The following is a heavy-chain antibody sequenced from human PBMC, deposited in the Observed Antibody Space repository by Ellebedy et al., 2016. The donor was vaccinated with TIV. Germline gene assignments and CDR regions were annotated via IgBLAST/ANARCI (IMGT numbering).Heavy chain of an antibody. CDR2: FGVSGDST. V-gene: IGHV3-23*01. CDR3: AKDRTPGDGYWVFDD. J-gene: IGHJ4*02. D-gene: IGHD5-18*01. CDR1: GFTFSSYA. Sequence: PGGSLRLSCAASGFTFSSYAMSWVRQAPGKGLEWVSGFGVSGDSTYYADSVKGRFTISRDNSKGTVDLQMYSLRVEDTAVYFCAKDRTPGDGYWVFDDWGQGTLVTVSS.